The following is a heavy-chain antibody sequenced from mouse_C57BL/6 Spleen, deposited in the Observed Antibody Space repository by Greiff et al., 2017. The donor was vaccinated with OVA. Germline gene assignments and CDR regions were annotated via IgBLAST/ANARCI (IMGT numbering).Heavy chain of an antibody. V-gene: IGHV5S21*01. CDR1: GFTFSSYA. D-gene: IGHD1-1*01. CDR2: ISSGGDYI. CDR3: AREGYGSSPPWFAY. Sequence: EVHLVESGEGLVKPGGSLKLSCAASGFTFSSYAMSWVRQTPEKRLEWVAYISSGGDYIYYADTVKGRFTISRDNARNTLYLQMSSLKSEDTAMYYCAREGYGSSPPWFAYWGQGTLVTVSA. J-gene: IGHJ3*01.